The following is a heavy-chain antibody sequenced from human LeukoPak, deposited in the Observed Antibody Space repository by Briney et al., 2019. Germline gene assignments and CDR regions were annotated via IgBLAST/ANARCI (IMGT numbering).Heavy chain of an antibody. V-gene: IGHV3-23*01. Sequence: PGGSLRLSCAASGFTFSSYAMNWVRQAPGKGLEWVSVISGSGDTTFYADSVKGRFTISKDNSKNTLYLQMNNLRAEDTAVYYCAKAGGSADYGGNSGNVYWGQGTLVTVSS. D-gene: IGHD4-23*01. CDR3: AKAGGSADYGGNSGNVY. J-gene: IGHJ4*02. CDR2: ISGSGDTT. CDR1: GFTFSSYA.